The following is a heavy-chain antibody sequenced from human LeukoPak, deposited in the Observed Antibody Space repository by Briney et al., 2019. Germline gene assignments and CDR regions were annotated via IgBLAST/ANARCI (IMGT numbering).Heavy chain of an antibody. J-gene: IGHJ3*02. Sequence: GGSLRLSCAASGFTVSSNYMSWVRQAPGKGLEWVSVIYSGGSTYYADSVKGRFTISRDNSKNTVYLQMNSLRAEDTAVYYCARAGTMRAFDIWGQGTRVTVSS. CDR1: GFTVSSNY. CDR3: ARAGTMRAFDI. CDR2: IYSGGST. V-gene: IGHV3-66*01. D-gene: IGHD2-2*01.